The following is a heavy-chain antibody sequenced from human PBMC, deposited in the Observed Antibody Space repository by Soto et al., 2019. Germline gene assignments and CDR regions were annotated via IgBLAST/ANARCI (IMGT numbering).Heavy chain of an antibody. CDR3: AKSLSLLIGLNFDC. J-gene: IGHJ4*02. V-gene: IGHV1-69*02. D-gene: IGHD2-8*01. CDR1: GGTFSSYT. Sequence: SVKVSCKASGGTFSSYTISWVRQAPGQGLEWMGRIIPILGIANYAQKFQGRVTITADKSKSTAYMELSSLRSEDTAVYYCAKSLSLLIGLNFDCWGQGGRVTVSS. CDR2: IIPILGIA.